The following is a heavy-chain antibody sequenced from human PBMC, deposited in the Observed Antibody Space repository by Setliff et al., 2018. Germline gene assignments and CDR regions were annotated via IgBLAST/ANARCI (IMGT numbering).Heavy chain of an antibody. CDR2: IYPGDSDT. CDR3: AGQYYNFWSGYSPKKGWFDP. D-gene: IGHD3-3*01. V-gene: IGHV5-51*01. CDR1: GYSFTSYW. J-gene: IGHJ5*02. Sequence: GESLKISCKGSGYSFTSYWIAWVRQMPGKGLEWMGIIYPGDSDTRYSPSFEGQVTISADKSISTAYLQWSSLKASDTAMYYCAGQYYNFWSGYSPKKGWFDPWGQGTLVTVSS.